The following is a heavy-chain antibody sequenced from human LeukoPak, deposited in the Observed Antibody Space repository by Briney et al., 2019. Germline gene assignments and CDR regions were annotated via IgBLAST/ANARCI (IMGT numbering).Heavy chain of an antibody. Sequence: PGGSLRLSCDASGFSFNTYTMYWVRQAPGQGLEWVSGIRNSDGMTYYADSVRGRFTISTDNSKNTLYLQMNSLRPEDTAVYYCAKDVVGQQWLENYWGQGTLVTVSS. CDR2: IRNSDGMT. V-gene: IGHV3-23*01. CDR1: GFSFNTYT. J-gene: IGHJ4*02. CDR3: AKDVVGQQWLENY. D-gene: IGHD6-19*01.